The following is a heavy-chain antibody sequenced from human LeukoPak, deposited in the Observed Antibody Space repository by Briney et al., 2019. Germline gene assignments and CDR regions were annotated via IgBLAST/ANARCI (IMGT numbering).Heavy chain of an antibody. V-gene: IGHV3-7*01. CDR1: GFTFSVYW. CDR3: ARGGSWFAP. Sequence: PGGSLRLSCVASGFTFSVYWMSWVRQAPGKGLEWVANIKEDGSEKYYVDSVKGRFTISRDNAKNPLYLQMSSLRAEDTAVYYCARGGSWFAPWGQGTLVTVSS. D-gene: IGHD3-10*01. CDR2: IKEDGSEK. J-gene: IGHJ5*02.